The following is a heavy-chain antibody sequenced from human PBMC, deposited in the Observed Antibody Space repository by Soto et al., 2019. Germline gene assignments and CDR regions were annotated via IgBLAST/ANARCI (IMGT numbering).Heavy chain of an antibody. Sequence: PSETLSLTCTVSGGSISSYYWSWIRQPAGKGLEWIGRIYTSGSTNYNPSLKSRVTMSVDTSKNQFSLKLSSVTAADTAVYYCARDCLGYSSSCYRIAVDGDYNWFDPWGQGTLVTVSS. CDR3: ARDCLGYSSSCYRIAVDGDYNWFDP. V-gene: IGHV4-4*07. J-gene: IGHJ5*02. D-gene: IGHD6-13*01. CDR1: GGSISSYY. CDR2: IYTSGST.